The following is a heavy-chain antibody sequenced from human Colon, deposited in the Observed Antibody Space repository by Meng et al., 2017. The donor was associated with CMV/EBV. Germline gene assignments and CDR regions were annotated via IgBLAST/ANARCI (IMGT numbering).Heavy chain of an antibody. CDR1: GFTFSTFA. CDR2: MYGVGSSA. J-gene: IGHJ4*02. Sequence: GGSLRLSCEASGFTFSTFAMTWVRQAPGKGLEWVSFMYGVGSSAYYADSVKGRFTISRDNSKNTVYLKMNSLTAEDTAVYYCAKHVPFLEWFILDDWGQGTLVTVSS. D-gene: IGHD3-3*01. V-gene: IGHV3-23*03. CDR3: AKHVPFLEWFILDD.